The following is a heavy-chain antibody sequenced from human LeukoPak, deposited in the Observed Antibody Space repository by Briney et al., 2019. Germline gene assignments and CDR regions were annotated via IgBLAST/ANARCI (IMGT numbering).Heavy chain of an antibody. CDR2: ISAYNGNT. CDR3: ARGMLTYYYDSSGSDY. CDR1: GYTFTSYG. J-gene: IGHJ4*02. D-gene: IGHD3-22*01. V-gene: IGHV1-18*01. Sequence: ASVKVSRKASGYTFTSYGISWVRQAPGQGLEWMGWISAYNGNTNYAQKLQGRVTMTTDTSTSTAYMELRSLRSDDTAVYYCARGMLTYYYDSSGSDYWGQGTLVTVSS.